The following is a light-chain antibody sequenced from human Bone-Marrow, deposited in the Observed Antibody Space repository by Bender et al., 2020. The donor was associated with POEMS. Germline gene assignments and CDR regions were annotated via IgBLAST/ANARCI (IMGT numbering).Light chain of an antibody. Sequence: SYELTQPPSVSVSPGQTAKITCSGDALPKQYAYWYQQKPGQAPVVVIYKDSERASGIPERFSGSTSGTTVTLTISGVQAEDEADYYCQSADSGGNSWVFGGGTQLTVL. J-gene: IGLJ3*02. CDR1: ALPKQY. CDR2: KDS. V-gene: IGLV3-25*03. CDR3: QSADSGGNSWV.